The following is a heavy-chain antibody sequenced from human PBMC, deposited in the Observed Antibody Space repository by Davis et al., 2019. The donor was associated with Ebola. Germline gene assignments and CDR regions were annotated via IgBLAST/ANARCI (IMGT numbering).Heavy chain of an antibody. Sequence: GESLKISCEGSGFIFSNYAFSWVRQAPGKGLEWVSGIMGGNGKSYYSESVKGRFTISRDNTKNTVFLQMNSLTVEDTAVYYCAKEAFAGSTRIDWFEPWGQGILVTVSS. CDR2: IMGGNGKS. V-gene: IGHV3-23*01. D-gene: IGHD2-15*01. J-gene: IGHJ5*02. CDR1: GFIFSNYA. CDR3: AKEAFAGSTRIDWFEP.